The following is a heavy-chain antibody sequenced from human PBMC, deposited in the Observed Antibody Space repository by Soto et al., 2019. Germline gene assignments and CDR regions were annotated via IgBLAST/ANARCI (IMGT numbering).Heavy chain of an antibody. CDR3: ARDHPLGWNYGGAYYGMDV. CDR2: ISYDGSNK. CDR1: GFTFSSYA. D-gene: IGHD1-7*01. Sequence: QVQLVESGGGVVQPGRSLRLPCAASGFTFSSYAMHWVRQAPGKGLEWVAVISYDGSNKYYADSVKGRFTISRDNSKNTLYLQMNSLRAEDTAVYYCARDHPLGWNYGGAYYGMDVWGQGTTVTVSS. V-gene: IGHV3-30-3*01. J-gene: IGHJ6*02.